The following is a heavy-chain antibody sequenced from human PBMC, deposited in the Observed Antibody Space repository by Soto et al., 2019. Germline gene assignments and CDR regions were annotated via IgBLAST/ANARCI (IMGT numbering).Heavy chain of an antibody. CDR3: TRSTGYYYYFDY. J-gene: IGHJ4*02. CDR2: IYHSGST. CDR1: GGSISTYY. Sequence: PSETLSLTCTVPGGSISTYYWNWIRQPPGKGLEWIGHIYHSGSTNYNPSLKSRVTISVDTSKNLFSLKLSSVTAADTAVYYCTRSTGYYYYFDYRGQGALVTVS. D-gene: IGHD3-22*01. V-gene: IGHV4-59*08.